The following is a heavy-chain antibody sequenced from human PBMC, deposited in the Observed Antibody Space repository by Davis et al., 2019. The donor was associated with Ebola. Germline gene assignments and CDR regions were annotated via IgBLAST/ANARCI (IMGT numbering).Heavy chain of an antibody. Sequence: PSETLSLTCTVSGGSISSYYWSWIRQPPGKGLEWIGEINHSGSTNYNPSLKSRVTISVDTSKNQFSLKLSSVTAADTAVYYCARAGIAARLYWYFDLWGRGTLVTVSS. CDR3: ARAGIAARLYWYFDL. D-gene: IGHD6-6*01. V-gene: IGHV4-34*01. J-gene: IGHJ2*01. CDR1: GGSISSYY. CDR2: INHSGST.